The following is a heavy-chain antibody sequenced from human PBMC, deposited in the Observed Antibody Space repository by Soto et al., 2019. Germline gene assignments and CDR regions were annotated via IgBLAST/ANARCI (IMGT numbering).Heavy chain of an antibody. V-gene: IGHV4-59*01. J-gene: IGHJ5*02. CDR3: ARVYGSGSSLRT. D-gene: IGHD3-10*01. Sequence: SETLSLTCSVAGGSISSYYWSWIRQPPGKGLEWIGYIYYSGSTNYNPSLKSRVTISVDTSKNQFSLKLSSVTAADTAVYYCARVYGSGSSLRTWGQGTLVPVSS. CDR2: IYYSGST. CDR1: GGSISSYY.